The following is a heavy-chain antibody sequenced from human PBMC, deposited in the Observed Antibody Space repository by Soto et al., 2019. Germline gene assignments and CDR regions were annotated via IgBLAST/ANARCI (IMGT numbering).Heavy chain of an antibody. V-gene: IGHV5-10-1*04. Sequence: GESLKISCKGSGYSFTSYWISWVRQMPGKGLEWMGRIDPSDSYTNYSPSFQGQVTMSADKSISTAYLQWSSLKASDTAMYYCARPYYDSSGYQGLYYYGMDVWGQGTTVTVSS. CDR2: IDPSDSYT. J-gene: IGHJ6*02. CDR3: ARPYYDSSGYQGLYYYGMDV. CDR1: GYSFTSYW. D-gene: IGHD3-22*01.